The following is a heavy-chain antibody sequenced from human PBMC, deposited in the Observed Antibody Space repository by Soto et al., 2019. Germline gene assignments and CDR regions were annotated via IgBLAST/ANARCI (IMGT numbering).Heavy chain of an antibody. V-gene: IGHV1-69*13. CDR2: IIPIFGTA. CDR1: GGTFSSYA. Sequence: ASVKVSCKASGGTFSSYAISWVRQAPGQGLEWMGGIIPIFGTANYAQKFQGRVTITADESTSTAYMELSSLRSEDTAVYYCARDRGRAARPRTDAFDIWGQGTMVTVS. CDR3: ARDRGRAARPRTDAFDI. J-gene: IGHJ3*02. D-gene: IGHD6-6*01.